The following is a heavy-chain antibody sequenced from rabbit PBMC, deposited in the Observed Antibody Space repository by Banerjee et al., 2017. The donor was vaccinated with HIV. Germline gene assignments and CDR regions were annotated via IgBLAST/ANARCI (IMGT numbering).Heavy chain of an antibody. CDR2: IYNGDGST. V-gene: IGHV1S47*01. J-gene: IGHJ4*01. CDR1: GLDFSSNG. CDR3: ARGGL. Sequence: QEQLVESGGGLVQPEGSLTLTCKASGLDFSSNGVSWVRQAPGKRPEWIARIYNGDGSTYYASWAKGRFTISKTSSTTVTLQMTSLTAADTATYFCARGGLWGPGTLVTVS.